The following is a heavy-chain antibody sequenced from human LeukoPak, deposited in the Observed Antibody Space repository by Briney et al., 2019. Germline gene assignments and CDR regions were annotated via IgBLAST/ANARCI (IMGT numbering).Heavy chain of an antibody. Sequence: SETLSLTCTVSGGSLNSYFWTWIRQSPGKGLEWIGYIYYNGNTNYNPSLKSRVAISVDMSKNQFSLQLSSVTAADTAVYYCARAHDSSGHYYESYLKLDYWGQGTLVTVSS. CDR2: IYYNGNT. CDR3: ARAHDSSGHYYESYLKLDY. CDR1: GGSLNSYF. J-gene: IGHJ4*02. D-gene: IGHD3-22*01. V-gene: IGHV4-59*01.